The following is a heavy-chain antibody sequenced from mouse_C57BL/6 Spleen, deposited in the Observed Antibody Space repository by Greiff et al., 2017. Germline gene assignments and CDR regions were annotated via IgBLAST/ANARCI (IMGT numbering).Heavy chain of an antibody. CDR1: GFSLTSYG. Sequence: QVQLQQSGPGLVQPSQSLSITCTVSGFSLTSYGVHWVRQSPGKGLEWLGVIWSGGSTDYNAAFISRLSISKDNSKSQVFFKMNSLQADDTAIYYCARNGYYDYDEVYYAMDYWGQGTSVTVSS. J-gene: IGHJ4*01. V-gene: IGHV2-2*01. D-gene: IGHD2-4*01. CDR2: IWSGGST. CDR3: ARNGYYDYDEVYYAMDY.